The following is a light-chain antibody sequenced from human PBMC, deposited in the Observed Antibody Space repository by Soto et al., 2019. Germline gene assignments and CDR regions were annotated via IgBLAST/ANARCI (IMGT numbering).Light chain of an antibody. CDR3: QQSHGIPYT. V-gene: IGKV1-39*01. CDR1: QTIDTY. J-gene: IGKJ2*01. Sequence: DIQMTQSPSSLSAPVGDRVTITCRAGQTIDTYLNWYKQEPGKAPKLLIYAASSLHSGVPSRFSGSGSGTDFTLTIGSLQPEDFATYFCQQSHGIPYTFGQGTKLEIK. CDR2: AAS.